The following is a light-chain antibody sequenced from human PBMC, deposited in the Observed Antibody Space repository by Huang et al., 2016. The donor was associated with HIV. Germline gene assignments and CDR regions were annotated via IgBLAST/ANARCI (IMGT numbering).Light chain of an antibody. J-gene: IGKJ1*01. CDR1: QSVSYNSDSESY. V-gene: IGKV4-1*01. CDR3: QQYHSDLWT. CDR2: WAS. Sequence: DIVMTQSPDFLAVPLGERATINCKSSQSVSYNSDSESYVAWLHQKPGQSPKLLIYWASTRESGVPDRFSGGGSGTDFTLTISSLQAEDVGVYYCQQYHSDLWTFGQGTRVEIK.